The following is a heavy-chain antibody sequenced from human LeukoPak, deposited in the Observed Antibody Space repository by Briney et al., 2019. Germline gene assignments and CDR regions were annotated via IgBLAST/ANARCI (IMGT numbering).Heavy chain of an antibody. Sequence: GGSLRLSCGASGFTFSSYNMNWVRQAPGKGLEWVSSITSSSTYIYYADSVKGRFTISRDTAKNTLYLRMNSLRAEDTAVYYCARGHHYYDSSAYYYWGQGTLVTVSS. CDR2: ITSSSTYI. J-gene: IGHJ4*02. CDR3: ARGHHYYDSSAYYY. CDR1: GFTFSSYN. V-gene: IGHV3-21*01. D-gene: IGHD3-22*01.